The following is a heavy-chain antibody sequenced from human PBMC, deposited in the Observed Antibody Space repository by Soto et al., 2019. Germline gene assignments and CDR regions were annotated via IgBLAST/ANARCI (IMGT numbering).Heavy chain of an antibody. J-gene: IGHJ4*02. D-gene: IGHD6-13*01. CDR1: GGSISSGGYY. CDR3: ARVVEQQLASFDY. V-gene: IGHV4-31*03. CDR2: IYYSGST. Sequence: TLSLTCTVSGGSISSGGYYWSWIRQHPGKGLEWIGYIYYSGSTYYNPSLKSRVTISVDTPKNQFSLKLSSVTAADTAVYYCARVVEQQLASFDYWGQGTLVTVSS.